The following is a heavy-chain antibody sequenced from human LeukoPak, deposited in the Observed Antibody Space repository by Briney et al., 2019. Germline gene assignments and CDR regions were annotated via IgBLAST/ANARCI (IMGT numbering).Heavy chain of an antibody. D-gene: IGHD2-15*01. CDR1: GFIFSSYS. J-gene: IGHJ4*02. V-gene: IGHV3-21*01. CDR3: ARDGGYCSGGSCTGYFDY. Sequence: GGSLRLSCAASGFIFSSYSMNWVRQAPGKGLGWVSTTSSSSSYIYYADSVTGRFTISRDNAKNSLYLQMNSLRAEDTAVYYCARDGGYCSGGSCTGYFDYWGQGTLVTVSS. CDR2: TSSSSSYI.